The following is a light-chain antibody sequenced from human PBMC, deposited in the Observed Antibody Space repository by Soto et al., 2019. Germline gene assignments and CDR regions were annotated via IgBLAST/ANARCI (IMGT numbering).Light chain of an antibody. Sequence: DIQMTQSPSSLSASVGDRVTITCRASQGISNYLAWYQQKPGKVPKLLIYAASTLQSGVPSRFSGSGSGTDITITISSLQPEDVANYYCQKYNSAPPWTFGQGTKVEIK. CDR2: AAS. CDR1: QGISNY. CDR3: QKYNSAPPWT. V-gene: IGKV1-27*01. J-gene: IGKJ1*01.